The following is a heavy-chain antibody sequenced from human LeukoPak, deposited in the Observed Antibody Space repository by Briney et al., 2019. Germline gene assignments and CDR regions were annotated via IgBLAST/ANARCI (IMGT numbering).Heavy chain of an antibody. V-gene: IGHV4-34*01. J-gene: IGHJ4*02. CDR1: GGSFSGYY. CDR3: ASRAGGTFGY. D-gene: IGHD3-16*01. Sequence: SSETLSLTCAVYGGSFSGYYWSWIRQPPGKGLEWIGEINHSGSTNYNPSLKSRVTISVDTSKNQFSLKLSSVTAADTAVYYCASRAGGTFGYWGQGTLVTVSS. CDR2: INHSGST.